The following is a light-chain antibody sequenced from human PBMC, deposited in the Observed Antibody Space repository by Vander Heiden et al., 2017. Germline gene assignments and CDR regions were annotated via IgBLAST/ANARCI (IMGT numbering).Light chain of an antibody. CDR2: DAS. CDR1: QSVSSY. CDR3: QQRSNWA. Sequence: EIVLPQSPATLSLSPGERATLSCRASQSVSSYLAWYQQKPGQAPRLLIYDASNKATGIPARFSGSGSGTDFTLTISSLEPEDFAVYYCQQRSNWAFGGGTKVEIK. V-gene: IGKV3-11*01. J-gene: IGKJ4*01.